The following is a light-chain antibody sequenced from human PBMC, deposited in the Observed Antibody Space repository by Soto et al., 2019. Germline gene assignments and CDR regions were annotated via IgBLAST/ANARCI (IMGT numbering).Light chain of an antibody. CDR3: QHYKMYSPWT. CDR2: DAS. CDR1: QSITTW. V-gene: IGKV1-5*01. J-gene: IGKJ1*01. Sequence: DIPMTQSPSTVSAYVGDSVTITCRASQSITTWLAWYQQRPGKAPKLLIYDASTLQSGVPPRFSGSGSGTEFTLTLSSLQPDDFATYCCQHYKMYSPWTFGQGTKVEIQ.